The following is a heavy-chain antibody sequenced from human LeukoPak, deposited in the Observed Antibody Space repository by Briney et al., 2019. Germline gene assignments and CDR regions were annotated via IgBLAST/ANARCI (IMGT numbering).Heavy chain of an antibody. D-gene: IGHD1-1*01. CDR3: ARDSTTNYYFDY. CDR2: ISSSSSYI. CDR1: GFTFSSYS. J-gene: IGHJ4*02. V-gene: IGHV3-21*01. Sequence: GGSLRLSCAASGFTFSSYSMNWVRQAPGKGLEWVSSISSSSSYIYYADSVKGRFTISRDNAKNSLYLQTNSLRAEDTAVYYCARDSTTNYYFDYWGQGTLVTVSS.